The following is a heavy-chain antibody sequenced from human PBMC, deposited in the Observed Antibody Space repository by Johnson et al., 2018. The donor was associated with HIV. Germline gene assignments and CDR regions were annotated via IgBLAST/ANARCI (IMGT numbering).Heavy chain of an antibody. D-gene: IGHD2-2*01. CDR2: IWYDGNKK. V-gene: IGHV3-33*06. Sequence: VQLLESGGGVVQPGRSLRLSCAASGFTFSSYGMHWVRQAPGKGLEWVGVIWYDGNKKYCADSVKGRFTISRDNSKNTLYLQMNSLRAEDTAVYYCAKAGCSTSCYDHDAFDIWGKGTMVTVSS. CDR1: GFTFSSYG. CDR3: AKAGCSTSCYDHDAFDI. J-gene: IGHJ3*02.